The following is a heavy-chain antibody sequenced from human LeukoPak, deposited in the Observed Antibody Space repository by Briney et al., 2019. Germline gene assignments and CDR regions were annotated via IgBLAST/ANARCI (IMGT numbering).Heavy chain of an antibody. CDR3: ARDLREPAVSYYMDV. V-gene: IGHV3-7*01. J-gene: IGHJ6*03. Sequence: GGSLRLSCAASGFTFSSYWMSWVRQAPGKGLEWVANIKQDGSEKYYVDSVKGRFTISRDSAKNSLYLQMNSLRAEDTAVYYCARDLREPAVSYYMDVWGKGTTVTVSS. D-gene: IGHD2-2*01. CDR2: IKQDGSEK. CDR1: GFTFSSYW.